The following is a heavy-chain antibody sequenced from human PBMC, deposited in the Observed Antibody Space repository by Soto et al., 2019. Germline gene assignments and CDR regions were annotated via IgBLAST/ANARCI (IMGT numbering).Heavy chain of an antibody. V-gene: IGHV3-33*01. CDR3: ARDLRRTHPPTPGYSSGWSFDY. J-gene: IGHJ4*02. Sequence: GGSLSLSCAASGFTFSSYGMHWVRQAPGKGLEWVAVIWYDGSNKYYADSVKGRFTISRDNSKNTLYLQMNSLRAEDTAVYYCARDLRRTHPPTPGYSSGWSFDYWGQGTLVTVSS. CDR2: IWYDGSNK. CDR1: GFTFSSYG. D-gene: IGHD6-19*01.